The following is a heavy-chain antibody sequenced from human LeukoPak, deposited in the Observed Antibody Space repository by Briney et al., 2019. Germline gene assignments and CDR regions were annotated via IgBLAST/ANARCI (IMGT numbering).Heavy chain of an antibody. D-gene: IGHD7-27*01. J-gene: IGHJ5*02. V-gene: IGHV1-18*01. CDR3: SRGPLLGPWFDP. CDR2: TSLSNGNT. CDR1: GYTSPPYG. Sequence: ASLKVSCKASGYTSPPYGITWVRQAPGQGLQWMGWTSLSNGNTKYAQELQGRVTMTRDTSTSTAYMEMRSLRSDDTAFYYCSRGPLLGPWFDPWGQGTLVTVSS.